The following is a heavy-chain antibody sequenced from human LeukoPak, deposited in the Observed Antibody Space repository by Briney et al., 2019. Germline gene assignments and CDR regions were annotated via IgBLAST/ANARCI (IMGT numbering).Heavy chain of an antibody. CDR3: AAGHPVYFNF. CDR1: GASISSYY. CDR2: IYYTGTT. Sequence: KPSETLSLTCTVSGASISSYYWSWIRQPPGQGLEWIGYIYYTGTTNYNPSLRSRVTISLDTSKNQFSLRLTSVTAADAAIYYCAAGHPVYFNFRGQGTLVTVSS. V-gene: IGHV4-59*08. J-gene: IGHJ4*02.